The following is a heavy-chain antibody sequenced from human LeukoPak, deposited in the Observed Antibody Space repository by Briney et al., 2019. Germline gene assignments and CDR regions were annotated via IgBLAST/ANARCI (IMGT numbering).Heavy chain of an antibody. J-gene: IGHJ4*02. CDR3: TRGNILSGYCFDF. V-gene: IGHV4-34*01. CDR1: GGSISGYY. Sequence: KPSETLSLTRAVYGGSISGYYWSWIRQPPGKGLEWVGEIHYTGATSYNPSLKSRATISIETSKNQVSLKLSSVTAADTAVYYCTRGNILSGYCFDFWGQGALVTVSS. D-gene: IGHD3-9*01. CDR2: IHYTGAT.